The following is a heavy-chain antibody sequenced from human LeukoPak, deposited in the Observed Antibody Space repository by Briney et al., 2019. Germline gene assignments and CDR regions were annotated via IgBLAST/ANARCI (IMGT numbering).Heavy chain of an antibody. J-gene: IGHJ4*02. CDR2: IIPILGIA. D-gene: IGHD3/OR15-3a*01. CDR1: GYTFTGYY. V-gene: IGHV1-69*02. Sequence: GASVKVSCKASGYTFTGYYMHWVRQAPGQGLEWMGRIIPILGIANYAQKFQGRVTITADKSTSTAYMELSSLRSEDTAVYYCAQARTGGEDRSLDYWGQGTLVTVSS. CDR3: AQARTGGEDRSLDY.